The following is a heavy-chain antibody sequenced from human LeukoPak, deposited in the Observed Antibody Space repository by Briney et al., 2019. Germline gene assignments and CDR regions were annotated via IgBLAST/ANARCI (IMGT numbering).Heavy chain of an antibody. CDR2: IKQDGSEK. CDR3: ARDVTISNYYCVDYYYYYMDV. V-gene: IGHV3-7*01. Sequence: PGGSLRLSCATSGFTFSSYWMSWVRQAPGKGLEWVANIKQDGSEKYYVDSVKGRFTISRDNAKNSLYLQMNSLRAEDTAVYYCARDVTISNYYCVDYYYYYMDVWGKGTTVTVSS. CDR1: GFTFSSYW. D-gene: IGHD3-22*01. J-gene: IGHJ6*03.